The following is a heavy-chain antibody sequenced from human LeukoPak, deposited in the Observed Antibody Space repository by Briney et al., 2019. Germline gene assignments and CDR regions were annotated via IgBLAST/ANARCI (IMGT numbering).Heavy chain of an antibody. CDR2: INYSGTT. CDR1: GGAISSDNFY. Sequence: PSETLSLTCTVSGGAISSDNFYWGWIRQPPGKGLEWIVSINYSGTTYYNPSLNSRATISVDTSKTHFSLRLSSVTAADTAVYYCARLSDFWGQGILVTVSS. CDR3: ARLSDF. V-gene: IGHV4-39*01. J-gene: IGHJ4*02.